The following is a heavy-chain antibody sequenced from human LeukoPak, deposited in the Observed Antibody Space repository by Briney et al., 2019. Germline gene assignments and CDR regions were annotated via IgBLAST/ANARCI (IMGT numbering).Heavy chain of an antibody. Sequence: PSGTLSLTCAVSGGSISSSNWWSWVRQPPGKGLEWIGSIYHSGSTYYNPSLKSRVTISVDTSKNQFSLKLSSVTAADTAVYYCAREPYGSGSYYDPWGQGTLVTVSS. D-gene: IGHD3-10*01. J-gene: IGHJ5*02. CDR1: GGSISSSNW. CDR3: AREPYGSGSYYDP. V-gene: IGHV4-4*02. CDR2: IYHSGST.